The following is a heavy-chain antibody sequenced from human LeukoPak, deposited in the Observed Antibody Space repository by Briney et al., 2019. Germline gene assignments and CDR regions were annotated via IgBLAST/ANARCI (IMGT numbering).Heavy chain of an antibody. J-gene: IGHJ5*02. CDR1: GVSVSSNSYY. Sequence: SETLSLTCTVSGVSVSSNSYYWAWIRQPPGRGLEWIGNIYYTGNTYYNPSLKSRVTMSVDTSSNQFSLKLSSVTAADTAVYHCARGRRVGYYDSSGYTSGGNWFDPWGQGTLVTVSS. D-gene: IGHD3-22*01. CDR3: ARGRRVGYYDSSGYTSGGNWFDP. V-gene: IGHV4-39*07. CDR2: IYYTGNT.